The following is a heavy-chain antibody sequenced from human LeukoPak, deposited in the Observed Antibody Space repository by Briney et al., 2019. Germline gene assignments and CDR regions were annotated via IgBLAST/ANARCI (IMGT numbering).Heavy chain of an antibody. V-gene: IGHV4-39*01. CDR2: IYYSGST. Sequence: QPSETLSLTCTVSGGSIRSYYWGWIRQPPGKGLEWIGSIYYSGSTYYNPSLKSRVTISVDTSKNQFSLKLNSVTATDTAVYYCARHYGPWGQGTLVTVSS. D-gene: IGHD3-10*01. CDR3: ARHYGP. J-gene: IGHJ4*02. CDR1: GGSIRSYY.